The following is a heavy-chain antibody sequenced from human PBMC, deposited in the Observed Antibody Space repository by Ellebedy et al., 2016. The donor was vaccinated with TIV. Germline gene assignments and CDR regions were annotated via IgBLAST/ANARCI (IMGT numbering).Heavy chain of an antibody. V-gene: IGHV3-23*01. CDR1: GFTFSSGD. CDR2: INARGGNT. J-gene: IGHJ4*02. Sequence: GESLKISCAASGFTFSSGDMSWVRQAPGKGLEWVSTINARGGNTYYGDSVKGRFTISRDNSKNTLYLQMNSLRADDTAVYYCASLRNDYGDYVGYWGQGTLVTVSS. CDR3: ASLRNDYGDYVGY. D-gene: IGHD4-17*01.